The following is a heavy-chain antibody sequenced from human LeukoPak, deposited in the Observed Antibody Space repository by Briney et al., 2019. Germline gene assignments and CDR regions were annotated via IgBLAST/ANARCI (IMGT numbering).Heavy chain of an antibody. V-gene: IGHV4-30-4*07. CDR1: GDSISSGGHS. Sequence: SQTLSLTCAVSGDSISSGGHSWSWIRQPPGKGLEWIGYIYYNGDTNYNPSLKSRVIISIDTSSNQFSLRLNSMTAADTAVYYCARVLRAASWRSYDYWGQGSLVTVSS. CDR2: IYYNGDT. J-gene: IGHJ4*02. CDR3: ARVLRAASWRSYDY. D-gene: IGHD5-18*01.